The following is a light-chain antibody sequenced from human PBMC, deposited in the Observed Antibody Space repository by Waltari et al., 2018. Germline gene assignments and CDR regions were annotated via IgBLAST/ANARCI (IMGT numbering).Light chain of an antibody. V-gene: IGLV1-47*01. CDR1: SSNIGSNY. CDR2: KNN. CDR3: AAWDDSLSGLV. Sequence: QSVLTQPPSASGTPGQKVPIPCNGSSSNIGSNYVIWYQQLPGTAPKLLIFKNNQRPSGVPDRFSDSKSGTSASLAINGLRSEDEADYYCAAWDDSLSGLVLGGGTKVTVL. J-gene: IGLJ3*02.